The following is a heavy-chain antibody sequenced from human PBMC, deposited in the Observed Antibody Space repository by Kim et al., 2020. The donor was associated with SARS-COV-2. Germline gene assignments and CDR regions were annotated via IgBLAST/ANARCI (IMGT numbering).Heavy chain of an antibody. V-gene: IGHV3-13*04. J-gene: IGHJ6*02. CDR1: GFTFSSYD. Sequence: GGSLRLSCAASGFTFSSYDMHWVRQATGKGLEWVSAIGTAGDTYYPGSVKGRFTISRENAKNSLYLQMNSLRAGDTAVYYCARGPSSTNVLRYFDWLLAGMAVWGQGTTVTVSS. CDR2: IGTAGDT. CDR3: ARGPSSTNVLRYFDWLLAGMAV. D-gene: IGHD3-9*01.